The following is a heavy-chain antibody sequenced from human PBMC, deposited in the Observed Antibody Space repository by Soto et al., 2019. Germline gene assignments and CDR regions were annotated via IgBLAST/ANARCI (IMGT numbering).Heavy chain of an antibody. J-gene: IGHJ4*02. Sequence: SETLSLTCAVSGGSISSGGYSWSWIRQPPGKGLEWIGYIYHSGSTYYNPSLKSRVTISVDRSKNQFSLKLSSVTAADTAVYYCAAYSDYYDILTGYPQWSGDFDYWGQGTLVTVSS. V-gene: IGHV4-30-2*01. CDR3: AAYSDYYDILTGYPQWSGDFDY. D-gene: IGHD3-9*01. CDR2: IYHSGST. CDR1: GGSISSGGYS.